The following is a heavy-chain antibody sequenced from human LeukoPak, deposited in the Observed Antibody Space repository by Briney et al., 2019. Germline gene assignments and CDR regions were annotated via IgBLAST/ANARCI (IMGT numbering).Heavy chain of an antibody. CDR1: GFNLRTYW. CDR3: ARDPGYYYYGMDV. V-gene: IGHV3-74*01. CDR2: INGEGSRV. J-gene: IGHJ6*02. Sequence: GGSLRLSCAVTGFNLRTYWIHWVRHSPGRGLEWVARINGEGSRVSYADSVRGRFTISRDNAKNTAYLQMNSLRAEDTALYYCARDPGYYYYGMDVWGQGTTVVVSS.